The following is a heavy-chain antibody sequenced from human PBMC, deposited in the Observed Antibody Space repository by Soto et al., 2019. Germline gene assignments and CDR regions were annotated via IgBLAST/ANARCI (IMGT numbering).Heavy chain of an antibody. Sequence: PGGSLRLSCAASGFTFSSYAMSWVRQAPGKGLEWVSAISGSGGSTYYADSVKGRFTISRDNSKNTLYLQMNSLRAEDTAVYYCAKDPRITMVRGVSYYYYMDVWGKGTTVTVSS. CDR1: GFTFSSYA. V-gene: IGHV3-23*01. J-gene: IGHJ6*03. CDR2: ISGSGGST. D-gene: IGHD3-10*01. CDR3: AKDPRITMVRGVSYYYYMDV.